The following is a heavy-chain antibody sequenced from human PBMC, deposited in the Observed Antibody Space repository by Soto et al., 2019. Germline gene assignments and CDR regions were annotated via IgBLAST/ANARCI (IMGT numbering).Heavy chain of an antibody. CDR3: GRDAGRRFDY. D-gene: IGHD6-13*01. V-gene: IGHV3-7*01. Sequence: EVQLVESGGGLVQPGGSRRLSCAASGFTFSSFGMTWARQAPGKGLEWVASMNRDGSEKRYLDSVEGRFTISRDNAKNSLFLQMNSLSPDDTAVYYCGRDAGRRFDYWGQGSLVTVSS. CDR2: MNRDGSEK. J-gene: IGHJ4*02. CDR1: GFTFSSFG.